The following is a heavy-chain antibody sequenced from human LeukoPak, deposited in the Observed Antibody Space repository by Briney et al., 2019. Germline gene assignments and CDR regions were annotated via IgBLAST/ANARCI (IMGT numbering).Heavy chain of an antibody. V-gene: IGHV3-21*01. CDR1: GFTFSSYS. CDR2: ISSSSSYI. J-gene: IGHJ4*02. CDR3: ARDPRIQLWFGRAYYFDY. D-gene: IGHD5-18*01. Sequence: GGSLRLSCAASGFTFSSYSMNWVRQAPGKGLEWVSSISSSSSYIYYADSVKGRFTISRDNAKNSLYLQMNSLRAEDTAVYYCARDPRIQLWFGRAYYFDYWGQGTLVTVSS.